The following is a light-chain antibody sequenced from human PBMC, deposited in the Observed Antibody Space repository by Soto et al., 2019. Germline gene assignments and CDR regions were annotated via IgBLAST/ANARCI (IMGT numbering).Light chain of an antibody. Sequence: IQMTQSPSSLSASVGDRVTVTCESTHYIMEYLSLYHEXXYRXPKLLIYDASSLETGVPSRFSGSGSGTDFTFTISSLQPEDFATYYCQQYDNLPLIFGQGTRLEIK. CDR1: HYIMEY. V-gene: IGKV1-33*01. J-gene: IGKJ5*01. CDR2: DAS. CDR3: QQYDNLPLI.